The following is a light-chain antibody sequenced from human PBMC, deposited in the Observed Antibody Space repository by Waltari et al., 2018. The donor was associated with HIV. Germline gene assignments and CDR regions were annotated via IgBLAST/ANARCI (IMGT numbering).Light chain of an antibody. CDR1: SSNIGAGYD. Sequence: QSVLTQPPSVSGAPGQRVPISCPGSSSNIGAGYDVHWYQQLPGTAPKLLIYGNSNRPSGVPDRFSGSKSGTSASLAITGLQAEDEADYYCQSYDSSLSGSGVFGGGTKLTVL. CDR3: QSYDSSLSGSGV. J-gene: IGLJ3*02. CDR2: GNS. V-gene: IGLV1-40*01.